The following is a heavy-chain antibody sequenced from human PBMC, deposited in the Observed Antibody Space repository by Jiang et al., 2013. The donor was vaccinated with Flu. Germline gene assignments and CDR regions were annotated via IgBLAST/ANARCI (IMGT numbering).Heavy chain of an antibody. CDR1: GGSISSGGYC. Sequence: GPGLVKASQTLSLTCSVSGGSISSGGYCWTWIRQPPAKGLEWIGYISYSGSTHNNPSLKSRATISMDTSKNQFSLKVNSMTAADTAVYYCARGWAGLPVSSAFDFWGQGILVTVSS. D-gene: IGHD3-16*02. CDR2: ISYSGST. V-gene: IGHV4-31*03. J-gene: IGHJ4*02. CDR3: ARGWAGLPVSSAFDF.